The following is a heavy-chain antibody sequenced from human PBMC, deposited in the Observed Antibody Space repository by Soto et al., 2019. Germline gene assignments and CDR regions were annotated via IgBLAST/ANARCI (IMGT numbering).Heavy chain of an antibody. D-gene: IGHD3-9*01. CDR1: GFTFSSYG. V-gene: IGHV3-33*01. J-gene: IGHJ4*02. CDR3: ARDGWIRYFDWLSPKLDY. CDR2: IWYDGSNK. Sequence: PGGSLRLSCAASGFTFSSYGMHWVRQAPCKGLEWVAVIWYDGSNKYYADSVKGRFTISRDNSKNTLYLQMNSLRAEDTAVYYCARDGWIRYFDWLSPKLDYWGQGTLVTVSS.